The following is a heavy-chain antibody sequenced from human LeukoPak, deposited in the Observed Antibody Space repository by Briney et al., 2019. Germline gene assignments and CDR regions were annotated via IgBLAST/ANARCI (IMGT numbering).Heavy chain of an antibody. CDR3: ARDGDYDILTGDLYYFDY. J-gene: IGHJ4*02. D-gene: IGHD3-9*01. Sequence: GGSLRLSCAASGFTFGSYEMNWVRQAPGKGLEWVSYISSSGSTIYYADSVKGRFTISRDNAKNSLYLQMNSLRAEDTAVYYCARDGDYDILTGDLYYFDYWGQGTLVTVSS. V-gene: IGHV3-48*03. CDR2: ISSSGSTI. CDR1: GFTFGSYE.